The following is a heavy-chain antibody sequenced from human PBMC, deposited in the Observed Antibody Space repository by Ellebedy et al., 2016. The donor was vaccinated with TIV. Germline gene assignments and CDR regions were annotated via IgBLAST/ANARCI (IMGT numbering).Heavy chain of an antibody. CDR3: TKGGTSYSDY. D-gene: IGHD1-1*01. CDR1: GGSISSSSYY. J-gene: IGHJ4*02. V-gene: IGHV4-39*07. CDR2: IYYSGST. Sequence: SETLSLTCTVSGGSISSSSYYWGWIRQPPGTGLEWIGSIYYSGSTYYNPSLKSRITISVDTSKNQFSLKLSSVTAADTAMYYCTKGGTSYSDYWGQGTLVTVSS.